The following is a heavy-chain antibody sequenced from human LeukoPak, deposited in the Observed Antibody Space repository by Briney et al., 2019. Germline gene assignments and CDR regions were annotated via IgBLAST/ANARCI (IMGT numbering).Heavy chain of an antibody. CDR1: GFTFSSYA. CDR2: ISGSGGST. Sequence: GGSLRLSCAASGFTFSSYAMSWVRQAPGKGLEWVSTISGSGGSTYYADSVKGRFTISRDNSKNTLYLQMNSLRAEDTAVYYCAKCRSSGWAIKIFDYWGQGTLVTVSS. CDR3: AKCRSSGWAIKIFDY. V-gene: IGHV3-23*01. J-gene: IGHJ4*02. D-gene: IGHD6-19*01.